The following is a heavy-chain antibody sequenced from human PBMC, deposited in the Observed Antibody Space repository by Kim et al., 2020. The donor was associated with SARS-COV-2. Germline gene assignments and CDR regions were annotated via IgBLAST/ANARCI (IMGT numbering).Heavy chain of an antibody. CDR3: ARVCGTGYSYGCDYGMDV. Sequence: SRVTISVDTSKNQFSLKLSSVTAADTAVYYCARVCGTGYSYGCDYGMDVWGQGTTVTVSS. D-gene: IGHD5-18*01. J-gene: IGHJ6*02. V-gene: IGHV4-30-2*05.